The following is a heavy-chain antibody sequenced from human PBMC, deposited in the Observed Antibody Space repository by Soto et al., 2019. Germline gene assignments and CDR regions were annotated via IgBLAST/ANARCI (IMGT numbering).Heavy chain of an antibody. Sequence: SLRLSCAASGFTFSSYSMNWVRQAPGKGLEWVSSISSSSSYIYYADSVKGRFTISRDNAKNSLYLQMNSLRAEDTAVYYCARAGDIVVVVAASSWFDPWGQGTLVTVSS. CDR2: ISSSSSYI. V-gene: IGHV3-21*01. J-gene: IGHJ5*02. CDR3: ARAGDIVVVVAASSWFDP. CDR1: GFTFSSYS. D-gene: IGHD2-15*01.